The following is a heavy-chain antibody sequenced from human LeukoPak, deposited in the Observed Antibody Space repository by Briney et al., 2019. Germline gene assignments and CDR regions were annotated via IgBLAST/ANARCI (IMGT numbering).Heavy chain of an antibody. D-gene: IGHD3-10*01. V-gene: IGHV4-39*07. CDR3: ARMIRAMVRGVTNWFDP. J-gene: IGHJ5*02. CDR1: GGSISSSTYY. CDR2: INHSGST. Sequence: SETLSLTCTVSGGSISSSTYYWGWIRQPPGKGLEWIGEINHSGSTNYNPSLKSRVTISVDTSKNQFSLKLSSVTAADTAVYYCARMIRAMVRGVTNWFDPWGQETLVTVSS.